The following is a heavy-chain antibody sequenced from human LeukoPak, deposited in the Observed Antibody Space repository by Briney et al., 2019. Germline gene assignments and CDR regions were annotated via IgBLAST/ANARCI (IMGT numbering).Heavy chain of an antibody. V-gene: IGHV1-2*02. CDR1: GYTFTGYY. Sequence: GASVKVSCKASGYTFTGYYMHWVRQAPGQGLEWMGWINPNSGGTNYAQKFQGRVTMTRDTSISTAYTELSRLTSDDTAVYYCARDSYYESIGYSRYFDYWGQGTLVTVSS. CDR3: ARDSYYESIGYSRYFDY. D-gene: IGHD3-22*01. J-gene: IGHJ4*02. CDR2: INPNSGGT.